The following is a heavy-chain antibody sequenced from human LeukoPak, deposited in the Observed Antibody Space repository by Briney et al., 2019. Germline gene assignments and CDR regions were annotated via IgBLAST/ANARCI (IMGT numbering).Heavy chain of an antibody. CDR3: ARDLKSASDY. Sequence: PGGSLRLSCAASGFIFNSYWMHWVRQAPGKGLVWVSGVNRDGSYTNYADAVKGRFTISRDNAKNTLYLQMNSLRAEDTAVYYCARDLKSASDYWGQGTLATVSS. CDR2: VNRDGSYT. V-gene: IGHV3-74*01. CDR1: GFIFNSYW. J-gene: IGHJ4*02.